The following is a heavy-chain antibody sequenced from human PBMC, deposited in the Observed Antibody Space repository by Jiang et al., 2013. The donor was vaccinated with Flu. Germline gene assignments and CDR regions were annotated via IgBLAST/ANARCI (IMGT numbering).Heavy chain of an antibody. V-gene: IGHV2-5*02. Sequence: LTLTCTFSGFSLSTSGVGVGWIRQPPGKALEWLALIYWDDDKRYSPSLKSRLTITKDTSKNQVVLTMTNMDPVDTATYYCAHSPGGLLWFGEPTGGMDVWGQGTTVTVSS. CDR3: AHSPGGLLWFGEPTGGMDV. CDR2: IYWDDDK. CDR1: GFSLSTSGVG. J-gene: IGHJ6*02. D-gene: IGHD3-10*01.